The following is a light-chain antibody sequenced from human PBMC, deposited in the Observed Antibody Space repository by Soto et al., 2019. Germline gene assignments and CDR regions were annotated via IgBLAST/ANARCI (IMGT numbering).Light chain of an antibody. CDR1: QSVSSN. J-gene: IGKJ1*01. Sequence: EIVVTQSPATLSVSPGERATLSCRASQSVSSNLAWYQQKPGQAPRLLIYGASTRATGIPARFSGSGSGTDFTLTISSLQSEDFAVYYCQQYNNWPPWTFGQGTKVEIK. CDR2: GAS. V-gene: IGKV3-15*01. CDR3: QQYNNWPPWT.